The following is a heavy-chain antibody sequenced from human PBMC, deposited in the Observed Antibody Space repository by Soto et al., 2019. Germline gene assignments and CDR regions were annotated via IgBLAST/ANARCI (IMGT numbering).Heavy chain of an antibody. D-gene: IGHD4-17*01. CDR1: GGSISNPSYY. Sequence: SETLSLTCTVSGGSISNPSYYWAWIRQPPGKGLEWIGSIYYSGSTYYNPSLKSRVTISVDTSKNQFSLMLSSVTAAYMAVYYCARHGTSTVTWSWFDPWGQGTLVTVSS. J-gene: IGHJ5*02. CDR3: ARHGTSTVTWSWFDP. V-gene: IGHV4-39*01. CDR2: IYYSGST.